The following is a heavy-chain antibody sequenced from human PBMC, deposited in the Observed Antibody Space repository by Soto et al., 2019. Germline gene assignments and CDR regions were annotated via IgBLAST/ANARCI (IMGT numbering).Heavy chain of an antibody. CDR3: AMLKGGSDSCHGMDV. CDR2: ISGSGGNT. D-gene: IGHD1-26*01. CDR1: GFTFSSYA. J-gene: IGHJ6*02. Sequence: EVQLLESGGDLVQPGGSLRLSCAASGFTFSSYAMNWVRQAPGKGLEWVSAISGSGGNTFYADSVKGRFTISRDNSKNTLLLQMHSLSAEDTAIYYCAMLKGGSDSCHGMDVWGQGTMVTVSS. V-gene: IGHV3-23*01.